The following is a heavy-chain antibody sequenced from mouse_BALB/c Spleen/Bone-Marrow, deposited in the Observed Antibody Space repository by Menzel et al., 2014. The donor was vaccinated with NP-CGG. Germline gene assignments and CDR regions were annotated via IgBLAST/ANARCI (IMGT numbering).Heavy chain of an antibody. Sequence: LVESGPELVRPGASVKMSCKASGYTFTSYWMYWVKQRPGQGLEWIGMIDPSNSETRLNQKFKDKATLNEDKSSNTAYMQLSSLTPEDSAVYYCTRGYGNYVGPLAYWGQGTLVTVSA. CDR3: TRGYGNYVGPLAY. CDR2: IDPSNSET. D-gene: IGHD2-1*01. V-gene: IGHV1S127*01. J-gene: IGHJ3*01. CDR1: GYTFTSYW.